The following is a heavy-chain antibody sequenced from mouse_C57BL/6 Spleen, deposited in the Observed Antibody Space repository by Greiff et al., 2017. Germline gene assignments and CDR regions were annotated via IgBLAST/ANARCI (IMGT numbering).Heavy chain of an antibody. J-gene: IGHJ4*01. CDR2: ISDGGSYT. Sequence: EVQGVESGGGLVKPGGSLKLSCAASGFTFSSYAMSWVRQTPEKRLEWVATISDGGSYTYYPANVKGRFTISRDNAKNNLYLQMSHLKSEDTAMYYCARDWVYAMDYWGQGTSVTVSS. CDR3: ARDWVYAMDY. V-gene: IGHV5-4*01. D-gene: IGHD4-1*01. CDR1: GFTFSSYA.